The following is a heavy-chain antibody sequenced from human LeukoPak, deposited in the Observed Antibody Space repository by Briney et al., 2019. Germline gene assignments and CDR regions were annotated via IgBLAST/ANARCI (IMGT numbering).Heavy chain of an antibody. V-gene: IGHV3-21*01. D-gene: IGHD2/OR15-2a*01. CDR3: ARGEFGDYYYFYMDV. CDR1: GFTFSSYC. CDR2: ITSSNNYI. J-gene: IGHJ6*03. Sequence: GGSLRLSCAASGFTFSSYCMNWVRQAPGKGLEWVSSITSSNNYIYYGDSVKGRFTISRDDAKNSLFLQMNSLRAEDTATYYCARGEFGDYYYFYMDVWGKGTTVTVSS.